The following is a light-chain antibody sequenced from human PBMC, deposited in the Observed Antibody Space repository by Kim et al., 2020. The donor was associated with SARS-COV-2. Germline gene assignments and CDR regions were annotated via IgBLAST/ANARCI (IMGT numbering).Light chain of an antibody. CDR3: QVWDSSDDHHVV. CDR2: YDR. Sequence: PGKPARITCGGNNIGTKSVHWYQQRPGQAPVLVISYDRDRPSGIPERISGSNSGNTATLTISRVEAGDEADYYCQVWDSSDDHHVVFGGGTQLTVL. CDR1: NIGTKS. J-gene: IGLJ2*01. V-gene: IGLV3-21*04.